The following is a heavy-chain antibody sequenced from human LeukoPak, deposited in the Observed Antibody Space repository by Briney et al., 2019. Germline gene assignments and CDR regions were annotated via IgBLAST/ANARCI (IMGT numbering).Heavy chain of an antibody. V-gene: IGHV4-59*12. CDR2: IYYSGST. CDR3: ARDTTHYDSSGYYLRYWYFDL. D-gene: IGHD3-22*01. CDR1: GGSISSYY. Sequence: PSETLSLTCTVSGGSISSYYWSWIRQPPGKGLEWIGYIYYSGSTYYNPSLKSRVTISVDTSKNQFSLKLSSVTAADTAVYYCARDTTHYDSSGYYLRYWYFDLWGRGTLVTVSS. J-gene: IGHJ2*01.